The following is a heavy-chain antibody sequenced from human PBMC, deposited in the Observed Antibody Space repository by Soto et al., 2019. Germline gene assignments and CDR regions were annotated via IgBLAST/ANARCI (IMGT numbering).Heavy chain of an antibody. J-gene: IGHJ4*02. CDR1: GFIFSNYA. Sequence: QVQLVESGGGVVQPGRSLRLSCEASGFIFSNYAMHWVRQAPGQGLEWVALIWFDGSYENYAESVKGRFTISRDNSKNTLYFQMNSLRVEDTAVYFCARGTGSGSFLIAYWGQGTLVTVSS. D-gene: IGHD3-10*01. V-gene: IGHV3-33*01. CDR2: IWFDGSYE. CDR3: ARGTGSGSFLIAY.